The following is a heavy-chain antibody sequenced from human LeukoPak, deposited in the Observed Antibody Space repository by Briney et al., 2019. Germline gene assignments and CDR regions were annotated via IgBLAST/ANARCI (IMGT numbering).Heavy chain of an antibody. V-gene: IGHV3-33*01. J-gene: IGHJ4*02. CDR2: IWYDGSNK. D-gene: IGHD2-15*01. CDR1: GFTFSSYG. CDR3: ATVSTPYQYYFDY. Sequence: GGSLRLSCAASGFTFSSYGMHWVRQAPGKGLEWVAVIWYDGSNKYYADSVKGRFTISRDNSKNTLYLQMNSLRAEDTAVYYCATVSTPYQYYFDYWGQGTLVTVSS.